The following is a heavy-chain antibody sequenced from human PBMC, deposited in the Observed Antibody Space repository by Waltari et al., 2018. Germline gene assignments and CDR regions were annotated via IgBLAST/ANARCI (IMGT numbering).Heavy chain of an antibody. CDR1: GFTFRHYW. D-gene: IGHD3-16*01. Sequence: EVQLVESGGGVVQPGGSLRLSCVASGFTFRHYWITWVRQAPGQGLEWVASIKEDGSENHYVDSVKGRFTISRDNAENSVNLQMNSLRAEDTAVYYCTRDPLRRYDYWGQGTLVTVSS. CDR2: IKEDGSEN. CDR3: TRDPLRRYDY. V-gene: IGHV3-7*01. J-gene: IGHJ4*02.